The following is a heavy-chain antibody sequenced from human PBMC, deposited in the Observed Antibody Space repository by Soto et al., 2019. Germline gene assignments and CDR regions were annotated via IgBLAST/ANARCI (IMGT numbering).Heavy chain of an antibody. Sequence: QVQLQESGPGLAKPSETLSLTCTVSGGSISTYYWSWIRKPPGKGLEWIGYIYYSGSTNYNPSRKGRVAISVDTSKNQFSLKLSSVTAADTAVYYCARGGWRHIDYWGQGTLVTVSS. V-gene: IGHV4-59*08. D-gene: IGHD2-15*01. CDR2: IYYSGST. J-gene: IGHJ4*02. CDR1: GGSISTYY. CDR3: ARGGWRHIDY.